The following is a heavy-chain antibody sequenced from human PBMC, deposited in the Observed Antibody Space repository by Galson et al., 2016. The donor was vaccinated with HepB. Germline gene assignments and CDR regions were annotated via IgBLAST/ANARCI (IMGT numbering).Heavy chain of an antibody. CDR2: ISYDGINK. D-gene: IGHD6-19*01. V-gene: IGHV3-30*04. CDR1: GFTFSTYA. Sequence: SLRLSCAASGFTFSTYAMHWVRQAPGKGLEWVALISYDGINKLYADSVKGRITISRDNSKSTLFLQMNSLRAEDTAVYYCARDRLVRKGYYYNGMDVWGQGTTVTVSS. J-gene: IGHJ6*02. CDR3: ARDRLVRKGYYYNGMDV.